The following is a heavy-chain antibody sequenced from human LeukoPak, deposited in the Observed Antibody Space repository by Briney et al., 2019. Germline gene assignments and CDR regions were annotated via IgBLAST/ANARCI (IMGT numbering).Heavy chain of an antibody. CDR1: GFTFSSYS. CDR2: ISGDGSTT. Sequence: PGGSLRLSCAPSGFTFSSYSMNWVRQAPGKGLVWVSRISGDGSTTTYADSVKGRFTSSRDSAKNTLYLQMNSLGVEDTAVYYCAREVVGLAFDYWGQGTLATVSS. V-gene: IGHV3-74*01. CDR3: AREVVGLAFDY. J-gene: IGHJ4*02. D-gene: IGHD1-26*01.